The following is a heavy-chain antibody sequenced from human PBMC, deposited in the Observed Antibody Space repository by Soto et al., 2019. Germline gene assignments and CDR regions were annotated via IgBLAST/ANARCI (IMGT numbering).Heavy chain of an antibody. Sequence: QVQLQESGPGLVKPSETLSLTCTVSGGSISNYYWSWIRQPPGKGLEWIGYIYYSGSVNYNPALKGLVTISVDTSKNQFSLKVSSVTAAETAVYYCARAGAATLSDFWGQGTLVTVSS. V-gene: IGHV4-59*01. CDR2: IYYSGSV. J-gene: IGHJ4*02. CDR1: GGSISNYY. CDR3: ARAGAATLSDF. D-gene: IGHD2-15*01.